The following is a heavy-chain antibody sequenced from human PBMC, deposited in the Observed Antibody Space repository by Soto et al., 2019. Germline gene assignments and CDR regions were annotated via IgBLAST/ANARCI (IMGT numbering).Heavy chain of an antibody. D-gene: IGHD3-22*01. V-gene: IGHV4-34*01. CDR2: INHSGST. Sequence: QVQLQQWGAGLLKPSETLSLTCAVYGGSFSGYYWSWIRQPPGKGLEWIGEINHSGSTNYNPSLKSRVTISVDTSKNQFSLKLSSVTAADTAVYYCARGDDSSGYYYPYFDYWGQGTLVTVSS. CDR3: ARGDDSSGYYYPYFDY. CDR1: GGSFSGYY. J-gene: IGHJ4*02.